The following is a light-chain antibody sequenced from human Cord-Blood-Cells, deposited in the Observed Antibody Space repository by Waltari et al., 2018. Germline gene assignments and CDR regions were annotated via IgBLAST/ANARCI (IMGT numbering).Light chain of an antibody. CDR1: QSVSSY. Sequence: EIVLTQSPATLSLSPGERATLSCRASQSVSSYLAWYQQKPGQAPRLLIYDASKRATGIPARFSGSGSGTDFTRTISSLEPEDFAVYYCQQRSNWPPKVTFGQGTRLEIK. CDR3: QQRSNWPPKVT. CDR2: DAS. J-gene: IGKJ5*01. V-gene: IGKV3-11*01.